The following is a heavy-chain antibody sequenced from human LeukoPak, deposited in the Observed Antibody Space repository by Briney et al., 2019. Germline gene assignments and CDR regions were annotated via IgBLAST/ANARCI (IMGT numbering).Heavy chain of an antibody. Sequence: PETLSLTCTVSGGSISIISSSTYYWGWIRQAPGKGLEWIGSLYYGGNSHYNPSLKRRATLSVDTSNNQFSLKLTSVTAADAAVYFCARQLPTAAADTRGYFDYWGQGSVVTVSS. CDR2: LYYGGNS. CDR3: ARQLPTAAADTRGYFDY. J-gene: IGHJ4*02. CDR1: GGSISIISSSTYY. V-gene: IGHV4-39*01. D-gene: IGHD6-25*01.